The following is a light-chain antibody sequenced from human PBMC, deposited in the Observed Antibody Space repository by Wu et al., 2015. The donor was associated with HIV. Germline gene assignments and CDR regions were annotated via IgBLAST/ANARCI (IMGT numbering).Light chain of an antibody. CDR2: AAS. Sequence: DIQLTQSPSFLSVSVGDRVTITCRASQGISSYLAWYQQKPGKAPNLLIYAASTLHFGVPSRFSGSGPGTEFTLTISSLQPEDSATYYCQQLNGYPLTFGGGTKVEIK. V-gene: IGKV1-9*01. CDR3: QQLNGYPLT. J-gene: IGKJ4*01. CDR1: QGISSY.